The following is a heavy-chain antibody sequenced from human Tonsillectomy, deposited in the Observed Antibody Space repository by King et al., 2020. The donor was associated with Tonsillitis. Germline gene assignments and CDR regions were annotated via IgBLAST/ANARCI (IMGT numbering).Heavy chain of an antibody. CDR3: ARAMTTVTTHFDH. J-gene: IGHJ4*02. CDR2: MYHTGST. CDR1: GGSINSDSYY. Sequence: QLQESGPGLVKPSETLSLTCTVSGGSINSDSYYWGWIRQPPGKGLEWIGTMYHTGSTNYNPSLKSRVTISVDTSKNQLSLKLSSVTAADTAVYYCARAMTTVTTHFDHWGQGTLVTVSS. V-gene: IGHV4-39*01. D-gene: IGHD4-11*01.